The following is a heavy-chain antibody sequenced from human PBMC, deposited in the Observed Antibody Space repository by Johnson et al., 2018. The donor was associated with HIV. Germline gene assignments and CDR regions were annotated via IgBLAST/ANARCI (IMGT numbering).Heavy chain of an antibody. Sequence: VQLVESGGGLVQPGGSLRLSCAASGFTFSSYWMSWVRQAPGKGLEWVANIKQDGSAKYYVESVKGRFTISRDNAKNTLYLKMGSLRGEDKAVYYCARALSHWGHDAFDIWGQGTMVTVSS. CDR2: IKQDGSAK. V-gene: IGHV3-7*01. D-gene: IGHD7-27*01. J-gene: IGHJ3*02. CDR3: ARALSHWGHDAFDI. CDR1: GFTFSSYW.